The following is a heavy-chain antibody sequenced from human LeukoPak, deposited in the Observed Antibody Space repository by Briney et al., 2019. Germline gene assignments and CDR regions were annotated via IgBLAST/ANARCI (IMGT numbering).Heavy chain of an antibody. V-gene: IGHV4-34*01. CDR1: GGSFSGYN. CDR3: GGAVAGNHGPYHIDV. J-gene: IGHJ6*03. Sequence: ASETLSLTRAVYGGSFSGYNWSWVRQPPGKGLEWVGEINHSGSTNYNPSLKSRVTISVDTSKNQFSLKLSSVTAADTAVYYCGGAVAGNHGPYHIDVWGKGTTVTVSS. CDR2: INHSGST. D-gene: IGHD6-19*01.